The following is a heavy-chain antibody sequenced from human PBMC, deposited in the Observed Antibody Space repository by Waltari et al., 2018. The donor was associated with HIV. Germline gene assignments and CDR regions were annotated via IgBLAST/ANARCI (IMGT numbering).Heavy chain of an antibody. CDR3: AKDKGYSSSWNFDY. D-gene: IGHD6-13*01. Sequence: EVQLVESGGGLGQPGGSLRLSCATSGFSFGGFSRNWVRQAPGKGLEWLAYISSSSSTIYYADSVRGRFTVSRDNAKKSLYLQMNSLRAEDTAVYYCAKDKGYSSSWNFDYWGQGTLVTVSS. V-gene: IGHV3-48*01. CDR1: GFSFGGFS. J-gene: IGHJ4*02. CDR2: ISSSSSTI.